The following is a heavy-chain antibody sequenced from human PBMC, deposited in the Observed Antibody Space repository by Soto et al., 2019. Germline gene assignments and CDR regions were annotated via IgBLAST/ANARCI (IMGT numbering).Heavy chain of an antibody. Sequence: ASVKVSCKVSGYTLTELTMHWVRQAPGKGLEWMGGFDPEDGETIYAQKFQGRVTMTEDTSTDTAYMELSSLRSEDTAVYYCATGLADTAMVPDYWGQGTLVTVSS. D-gene: IGHD5-18*01. CDR2: FDPEDGET. J-gene: IGHJ4*02. CDR1: GYTLTELT. V-gene: IGHV1-24*01. CDR3: ATGLADTAMVPDY.